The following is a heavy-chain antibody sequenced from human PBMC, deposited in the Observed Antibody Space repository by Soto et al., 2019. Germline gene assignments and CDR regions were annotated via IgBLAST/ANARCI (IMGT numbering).Heavy chain of an antibody. D-gene: IGHD2-15*01. Sequence: PGGSLRLSCATSGFAFSSYPMNWVRQAPGKGLEWVSSISVGGGTFYADSVKGRFTISRDKYKNTLYLQTSGLRDEDTAIYYCAKDHGATDRCIWGPDFWGQGTQVTVSS. CDR2: ISVGGGT. CDR3: AKDHGATDRCIWGPDF. J-gene: IGHJ4*02. CDR1: GFAFSSYP. V-gene: IGHV3-23*01.